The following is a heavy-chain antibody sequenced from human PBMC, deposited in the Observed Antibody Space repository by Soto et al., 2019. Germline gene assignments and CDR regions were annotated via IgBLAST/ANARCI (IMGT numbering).Heavy chain of an antibody. CDR2: IWNDGSNK. J-gene: IGHJ4*02. V-gene: IGHV3-33*01. Sequence: QVQLVESGGGVVQPGMSLRLSCAASGFTFSVYGMHWVRQAPGKGLEWVAVIWNDGSNKYYGDSVKGRFTISRDNYKNTLYLYMNSLRADDTAVYYWARAVGPFDYWGQGTLVTVSS. D-gene: IGHD3-16*01. CDR1: GFTFSVYG. CDR3: ARAVGPFDY.